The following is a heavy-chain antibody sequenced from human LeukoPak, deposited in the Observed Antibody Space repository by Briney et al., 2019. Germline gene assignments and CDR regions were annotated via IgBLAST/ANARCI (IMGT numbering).Heavy chain of an antibody. CDR3: ARDFYGDYSVGQFDY. Sequence: PGGSLRLSCAASGFTFTTYGMHWVRQAPGKGLEWVAVIWYDGSNKYYADSVKGRFTISRDNSKNTLYLQMNSLRAEDTAVYYCARDFYGDYSVGQFDYWGQGTLVTVSS. D-gene: IGHD4-17*01. CDR2: IWYDGSNK. J-gene: IGHJ4*02. CDR1: GFTFTTYG. V-gene: IGHV3-33*08.